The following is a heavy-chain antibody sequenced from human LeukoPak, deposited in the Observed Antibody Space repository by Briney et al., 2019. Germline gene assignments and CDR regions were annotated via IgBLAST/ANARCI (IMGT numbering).Heavy chain of an antibody. CDR2: IYYSGST. J-gene: IGHJ4*02. D-gene: IGHD4-17*01. CDR3: ARRAGRYYFDY. V-gene: IGHV4-59*08. Sequence: SETLSLTCTVSGGSISSYYWSWIRQPPGKGLEWTGYIYYSGSTNYNPSLKSRVTISVDTSKNQFSLKLSSVTAADTAVYYCARRAGRYYFDYWGQGTLVTVSS. CDR1: GGSISSYY.